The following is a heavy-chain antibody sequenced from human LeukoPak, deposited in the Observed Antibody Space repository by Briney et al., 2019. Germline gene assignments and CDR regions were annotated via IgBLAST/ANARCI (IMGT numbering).Heavy chain of an antibody. CDR3: ARDPRGYCTNGVCYSTYYYYYYMDV. CDR2: INPNSGGT. Sequence: GASVKVSCKASGYTFTGYYMHWVRQAPGQGLEWMGWINPNSGGTNYAQKFQGRVTMTRDTSISTAYIELSRLRSDDTAVYYCARDPRGYCTNGVCYSTYYYYYYMDVWGKGATVTVSS. J-gene: IGHJ6*03. CDR1: GYTFTGYY. V-gene: IGHV1-2*02. D-gene: IGHD2-8*01.